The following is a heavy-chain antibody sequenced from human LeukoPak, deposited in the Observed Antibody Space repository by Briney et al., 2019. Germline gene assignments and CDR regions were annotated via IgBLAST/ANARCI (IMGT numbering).Heavy chain of an antibody. V-gene: IGHV4-4*07. CDR1: GGSVGSYY. Sequence: SETLSLTCSVSGGSVGSYYWSWIRQPAGKGLEWIGRIYTSGSTNYNPALESRVTISLDTSKKQFSLRLTSVTAADTAVYYCARDRHEQWLLGSFDYWGQGALVAVSS. CDR2: IYTSGST. J-gene: IGHJ4*02. CDR3: ARDRHEQWLLGSFDY. D-gene: IGHD6-19*01.